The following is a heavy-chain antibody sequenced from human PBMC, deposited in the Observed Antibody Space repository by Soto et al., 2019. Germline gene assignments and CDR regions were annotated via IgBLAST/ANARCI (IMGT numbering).Heavy chain of an antibody. CDR3: ARGYCTNGVCWGGYYGMDV. CDR1: GFTFSSYD. Sequence: EVQLVESGGGLVQPGGSLRLSCAASGFTFSSYDMHWVRQATGKGLEWVSAIGTAGDTYYPGSVKGRFTISRENAKNSLYLQMNSLRAGDTDVYYCARGYCTNGVCWGGYYGMDVWGQGTTVTVSS. V-gene: IGHV3-13*01. CDR2: IGTAGDT. J-gene: IGHJ6*02. D-gene: IGHD2-8*01.